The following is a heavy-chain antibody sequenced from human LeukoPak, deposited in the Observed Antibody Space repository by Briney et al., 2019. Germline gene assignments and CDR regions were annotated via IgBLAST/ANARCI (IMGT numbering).Heavy chain of an antibody. CDR1: GYTFTGYY. V-gene: IGHV1-2*02. CDR3: ARDPEPVRGIIHPFDY. CDR2: INPNSGGT. D-gene: IGHD3-10*01. Sequence: GASVKVSCKASGYTFTGYYMHWVRQAPGQGLEWMGWINPNSGGTNYAQKFQGRVTMTRDTSISTAYMELSRLRSDDTALYYCARDPEPVRGIIHPFDYWGQGTLVTVSS. J-gene: IGHJ4*02.